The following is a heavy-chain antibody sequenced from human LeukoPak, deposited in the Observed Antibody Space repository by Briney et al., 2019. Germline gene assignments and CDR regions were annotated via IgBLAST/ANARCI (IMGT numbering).Heavy chain of an antibody. CDR3: TREDNWYFDL. V-gene: IGHV3-23*01. CDR1: GFTFSSYA. CDR2: INCSGGST. Sequence: GGSLRLSCAASGFTFSSYAMSWVRQAPGKGLEWVSGINCSGGSTYYADSVKGRFTISRDNSKNTLYLQMKSLRDEDTAVYYCTREDNWYFDLWGRGTLVTVCS. J-gene: IGHJ2*01.